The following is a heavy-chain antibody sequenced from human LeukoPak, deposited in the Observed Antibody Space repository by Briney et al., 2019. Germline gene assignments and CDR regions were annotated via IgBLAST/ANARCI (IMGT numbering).Heavy chain of an antibody. V-gene: IGHV3-7*03. CDR2: IKQDGSEK. Sequence: GGSLRLSCAASGFTFSSYWMSWVRQAPGKGLEWVANIKQDGSEKYYVDSVKGRFTISRDNAKNSLYLQMNSLRAEDTAVYYCARIPEGVPAATYYFDYWGKGTLVTVSS. D-gene: IGHD2-2*01. J-gene: IGHJ4*02. CDR3: ARIPEGVPAATYYFDY. CDR1: GFTFSSYW.